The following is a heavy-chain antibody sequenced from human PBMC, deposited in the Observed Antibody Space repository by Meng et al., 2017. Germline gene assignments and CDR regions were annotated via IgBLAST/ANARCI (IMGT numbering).Heavy chain of an antibody. D-gene: IGHD6-19*01. CDR1: GFSVTTSY. Sequence: VPLAGAEGGLYQPGRASRLACPGAGFSVTTSYMRWVRQAPGKGLEWVSVIYSGGSTYYADSVKGRFSIPRDNSKNTLYLQMNSLRAEDTAVYFCARDSSSGWYHNYWGQGTLVTVSS. CDR2: IYSGGST. CDR3: ARDSSSGWYHNY. J-gene: IGHJ4*02. V-gene: IGHV3-53*01.